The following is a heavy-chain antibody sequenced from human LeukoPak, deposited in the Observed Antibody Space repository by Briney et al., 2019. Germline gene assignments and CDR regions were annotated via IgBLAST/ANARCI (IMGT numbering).Heavy chain of an antibody. CDR2: INSESSDI. Sequence: GGSLRLSCTASGFTFSLYAVNWVRQAPGKGLEWVSYINSESSDILYAGSVKGRFTISRDIAKNSLYLQMNSLRAEDTAVYYCARDTYRPQLIDSWGQGTLVTVSS. D-gene: IGHD5-18*01. J-gene: IGHJ4*02. CDR3: ARDTYRPQLIDS. CDR1: GFTFSLYA. V-gene: IGHV3-21*01.